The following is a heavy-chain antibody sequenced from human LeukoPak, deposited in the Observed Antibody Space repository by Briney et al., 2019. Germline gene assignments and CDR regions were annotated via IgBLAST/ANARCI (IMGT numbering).Heavy chain of an antibody. Sequence: PGGSLRLSCAASGFTFSSYWVHWVRQAPGKGLVWVSRINNDGSTTKYADSVKGRFTISRDNAKNTLYLQMNSLRAEDTAMYYCARSNYPYYFDYWGQGTLVTVSS. D-gene: IGHD4/OR15-4a*01. CDR2: INNDGSTT. V-gene: IGHV3-74*03. CDR1: GFTFSSYW. CDR3: ARSNYPYYFDY. J-gene: IGHJ4*02.